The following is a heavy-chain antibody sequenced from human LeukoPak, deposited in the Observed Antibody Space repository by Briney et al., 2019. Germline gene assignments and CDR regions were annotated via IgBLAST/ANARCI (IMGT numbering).Heavy chain of an antibody. V-gene: IGHV3-30*18. D-gene: IGHD3-16*01. Sequence: GGSLRLSCAASGFTFKSFGMHWVRQAPGKGLEWVAIIAYDGNYKHYADSVKGRFTLSRDNSKSTVSLQMDSLRPDDTAVYYCAKDLGSGLPPDGFDVRGQGTLVTVSS. CDR1: GFTFKSFG. J-gene: IGHJ3*01. CDR3: AKDLGSGLPPDGFDV. CDR2: IAYDGNYK.